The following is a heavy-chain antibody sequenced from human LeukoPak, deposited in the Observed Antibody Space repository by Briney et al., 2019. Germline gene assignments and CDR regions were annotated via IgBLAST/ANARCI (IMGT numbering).Heavy chain of an antibody. CDR3: ARAGGSGWYGGDAY. V-gene: IGHV1-18*04. J-gene: IGHJ4*02. D-gene: IGHD6-19*01. CDR1: GYTFTSYG. CDR2: ISPYNGNT. Sequence: GASVKVSCKASGYTFTSYGISWVRQATGQGLEWMGWISPYNGNTDYAQKLQGRVTMTTDTSTSTAYMELSSLRSDGTAVYYCARAGGSGWYGGDAYWGQGTLVTVSS.